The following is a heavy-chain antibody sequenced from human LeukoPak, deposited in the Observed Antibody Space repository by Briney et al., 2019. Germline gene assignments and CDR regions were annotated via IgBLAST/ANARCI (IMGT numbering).Heavy chain of an antibody. CDR1: GFTFSAYA. D-gene: IGHD4-17*01. Sequence: GGSLRLSCAASGFTFSAYAMAWVRQAPGKGLEGVSGMTDSGGSTYYADSVKGRFTISRDNSKHTLYLQMDSLRAEDTAIYYCAKYGTYGDYPFDYWGQGTLVTVSS. CDR3: AKYGTYGDYPFDY. J-gene: IGHJ4*02. V-gene: IGHV3-23*01. CDR2: MTDSGGST.